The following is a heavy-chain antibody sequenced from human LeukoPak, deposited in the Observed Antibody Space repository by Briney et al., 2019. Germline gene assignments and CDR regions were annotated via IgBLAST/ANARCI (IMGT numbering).Heavy chain of an antibody. V-gene: IGHV3-23*01. CDR1: GFTFTTYS. CDR2: IRGSGGST. J-gene: IGHJ4*02. CDR3: VTFYYDSSGSYVHY. D-gene: IGHD3-22*01. Sequence: TGGSLRLSCAASGFTFTTYSVSWVRQAPGKGLESVSAIRGSGGSTYYADSVKGRFTISRDDSKSTLYLQMNSLRAEDTAVYHCVTFYYDSSGSYVHYWGQGTLVTVSS.